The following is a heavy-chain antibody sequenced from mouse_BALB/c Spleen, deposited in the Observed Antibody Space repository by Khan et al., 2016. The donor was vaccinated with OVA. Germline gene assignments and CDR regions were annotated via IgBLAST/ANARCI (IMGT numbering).Heavy chain of an antibody. V-gene: IGHV3-1*02. CDR1: GYSITSGYS. Sequence: VQLKESGPDLVKPSQSLSLTCTVTGYSITSGYSWHWIRQLPGNKLEWMGYIYYSGSIKYNPYFKSRISISRDTSKNKSFLKLNSVATTDTATYYSARDGNYLDYWGQGTSVTVSS. J-gene: IGHJ4*01. CDR2: IYYSGSI. D-gene: IGHD2-1*01. CDR3: ARDGNYLDY.